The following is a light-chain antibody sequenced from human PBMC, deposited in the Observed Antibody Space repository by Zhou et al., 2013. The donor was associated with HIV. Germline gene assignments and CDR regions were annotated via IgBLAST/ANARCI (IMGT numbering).Light chain of an antibody. CDR1: GGSIASTF. CDR3: QSYDADGRV. CDR2: EDD. J-gene: IGLJ2*01. Sequence: FVLNQPQSVSASPGKTVVISCTRTGGSIASTFVQWYRLRPGSSPTTVIYEDDKRPSGVPDRFSGSINSASNTASLTISGLQTDDEGDYFCQSYDADGRVFGGGTKLTVL. V-gene: IGLV6-57*01.